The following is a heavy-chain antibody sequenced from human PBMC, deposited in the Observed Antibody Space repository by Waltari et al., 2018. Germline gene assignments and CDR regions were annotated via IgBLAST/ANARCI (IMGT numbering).Heavy chain of an antibody. CDR2: IYSGGNT. V-gene: IGHV3-53*01. CDR3: ARGPGEFLPIDF. Sequence: EVQLVESGGGLFQPGGSLRLSCAASGFTVSTNYMSRVRQAPGKGLDWVSVIYSGGNTYSADSVKGRFTISRDNSKNTLYLQMNSLRAEDTAVYYCARGPGEFLPIDFWGQGTLVTVSS. J-gene: IGHJ4*02. D-gene: IGHD7-27*01. CDR1: GFTVSTNY.